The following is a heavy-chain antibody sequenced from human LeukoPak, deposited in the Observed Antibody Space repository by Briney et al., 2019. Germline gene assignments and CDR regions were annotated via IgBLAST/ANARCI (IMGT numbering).Heavy chain of an antibody. CDR2: VSYDGSNK. J-gene: IGHJ4*02. CDR3: ATIGDRRTGELYRIDY. CDR1: GFTFSSYA. Sequence: PGGSLRLSCAASGFTFSSYAMHWVRQAPGKGLGWVAVVSYDGSNKYYADSVKGRFTISRDNSKNTLYLQMNSLRAEDAAIYYCATIGDRRTGELYRIDYWGQGTLVTVSS. D-gene: IGHD7-27*01. V-gene: IGHV3-30-3*01.